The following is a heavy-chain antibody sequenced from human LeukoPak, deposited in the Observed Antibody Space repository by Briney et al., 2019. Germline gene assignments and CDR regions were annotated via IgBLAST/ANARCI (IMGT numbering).Heavy chain of an antibody. D-gene: IGHD1-26*01. J-gene: IGHJ4*02. CDR2: ISSSSSYI. Sequence: GGSLRLSCAASGFTFSSYSMNWVRQAPGKGLDWVSSISSSSSYIYYADSVKGRFTISRDNAKNSLYLQMNSLRAEDTAVYYCARGGSGSYNMFDYWGQGTLVTVSS. CDR1: GFTFSSYS. CDR3: ARGGSGSYNMFDY. V-gene: IGHV3-21*01.